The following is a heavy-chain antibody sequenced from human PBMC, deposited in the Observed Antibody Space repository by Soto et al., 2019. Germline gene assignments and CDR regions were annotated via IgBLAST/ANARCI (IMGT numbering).Heavy chain of an antibody. CDR2: IRGSGDST. Sequence: LRLSCAASGFTFSGYTLNWVRQAPGKGLEWVSSIRGSGDSTYYADSVKGRFTMTRDTSTSTVYMELSSLRSEDTAVYYCARDRGELLWFLIDIWGQGTMVTVSS. J-gene: IGHJ3*02. CDR1: GFTFSGYT. D-gene: IGHD3-10*01. V-gene: IGHV3-23*01. CDR3: ARDRGELLWFLIDI.